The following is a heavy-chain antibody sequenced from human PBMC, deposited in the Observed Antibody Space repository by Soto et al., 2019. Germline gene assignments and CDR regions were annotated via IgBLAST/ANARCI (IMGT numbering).Heavy chain of an antibody. CDR2: IYHSGST. V-gene: IGHV4-30-2*01. Sequence: KTSETLSLTCAVSGGSISSGGYSWSWIRQPPGKGLEWIGYIYHSGSTYYNPSLKSRVTISVDRSKNQFSLKLSSLRSEDTAVYYCARGRMYSSSWYDFRGYYYGMDVWGQGTTVTVSS. D-gene: IGHD6-13*01. J-gene: IGHJ6*02. CDR3: ARGRMYSSSWYDFRGYYYGMDV. CDR1: GGSISSGGYS.